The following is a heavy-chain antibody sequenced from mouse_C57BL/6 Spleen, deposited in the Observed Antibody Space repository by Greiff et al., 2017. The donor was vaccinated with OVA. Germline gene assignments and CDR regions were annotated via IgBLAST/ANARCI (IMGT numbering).Heavy chain of an antibody. J-gene: IGHJ1*03. Sequence: EVKLVESGEGLVKPGGSLKLSCAASGFTFSSYAMSWVRQTPEKRLEWVAYISSGGDYIYYADTVKGRFTISRDNARNTLYLQMSSLKSEDTAMYYCTRDLGSSRYFDVWGTGTTVTVSS. CDR2: ISSGGDYI. CDR1: GFTFSSYA. CDR3: TRDLGSSRYFDV. V-gene: IGHV5-9-1*02. D-gene: IGHD1-1*01.